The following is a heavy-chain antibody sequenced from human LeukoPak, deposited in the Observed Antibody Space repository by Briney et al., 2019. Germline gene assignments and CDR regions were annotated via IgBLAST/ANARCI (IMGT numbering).Heavy chain of an antibody. J-gene: IGHJ4*02. V-gene: IGHV3-23*01. Sequence: GGSLRLSCAASGFTFSHYWMTWVRQAPGKGLEWVSAISGSGGSTYYADSVKGRFTISRDNSKNTLYLQMNSLRAEDTAVYYCAKASGYSYGYFDYWGQGTLVTVSS. CDR1: GFTFSHYW. D-gene: IGHD5-18*01. CDR2: ISGSGGST. CDR3: AKASGYSYGYFDY.